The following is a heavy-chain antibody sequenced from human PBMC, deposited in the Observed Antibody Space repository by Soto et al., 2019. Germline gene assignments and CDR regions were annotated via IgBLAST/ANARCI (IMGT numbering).Heavy chain of an antibody. CDR3: VRVKRDLAARPMDC. Sequence: QVQLQESGPGLVKPSQTLSLTCTVSGGSISSGDDNWSWIRQPPGKGLEWIAYLYYSGSTYYNPSLKSRVTISVNTSKNQFSLKLSSVTAADTAVYYCVRVKRDLAARPMDCWGQGTLVTVSS. D-gene: IGHD6-6*01. J-gene: IGHJ4*02. CDR2: LYYSGST. CDR1: GGSISSGDDN. V-gene: IGHV4-30-4*01.